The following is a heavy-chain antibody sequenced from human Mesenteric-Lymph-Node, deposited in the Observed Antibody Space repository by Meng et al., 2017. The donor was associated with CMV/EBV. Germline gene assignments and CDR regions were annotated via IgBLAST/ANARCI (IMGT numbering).Heavy chain of an antibody. CDR1: GGSISSRGYY. V-gene: IGHV4-31*03. D-gene: IGHD6-19*01. CDR3: ASAVAGNFDY. Sequence: TCTVSGGSISSRGYYWCWIRQHPGKGLEWIGYIYYSGSTYYNPSLKSRVTISVDTSKNQFSLKLSSVTAADTAVYYCASAVAGNFDYWGQGTLVTVSS. J-gene: IGHJ4*02. CDR2: IYYSGST.